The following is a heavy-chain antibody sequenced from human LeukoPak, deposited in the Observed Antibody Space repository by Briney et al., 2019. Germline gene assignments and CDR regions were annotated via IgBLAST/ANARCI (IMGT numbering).Heavy chain of an antibody. CDR3: TRNRLWANDI. Sequence: SQTLSLTCAISGDSVSSDSVTWNWIRQSPSRGLEWLGRTYYRSKWYNNYAKSVESRISINPNTSKNQFSLQLNSVTPEDTAVYYCTRNRLWANDIWGQGTLVTVSS. CDR2: TYYRSKWYN. D-gene: IGHD1-26*01. CDR1: GDSVSSDSVT. V-gene: IGHV6-1*01. J-gene: IGHJ3*02.